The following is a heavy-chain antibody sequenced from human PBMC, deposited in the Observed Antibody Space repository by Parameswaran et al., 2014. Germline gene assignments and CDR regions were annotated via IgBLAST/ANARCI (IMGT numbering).Heavy chain of an antibody. D-gene: IGHD6-19*01. Sequence: RWIRQPPGRGLEWIGYIYYSGSTHYNSSLKSRVTISIDTSKSQFSLKLSSVTAADTAVYYCARLAPRSGWSHDNWGQGTLVTVSS. CDR2: IYYSGST. V-gene: IGHV4-59*08. CDR3: ARLAPRSGWSHDN. J-gene: IGHJ1*01.